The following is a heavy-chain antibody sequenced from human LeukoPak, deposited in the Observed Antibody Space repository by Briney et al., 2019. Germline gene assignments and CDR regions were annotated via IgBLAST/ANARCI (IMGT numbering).Heavy chain of an antibody. Sequence: GGSLRLSCAASGFTFSSYAMSWVRQAPGKVLEWVSAISGSGGSTYYADSVKGRFTISRDNSKNTLYRQMNSLRAEDTAVYYCAKDLLSSSWYRSAGMDVWGQGTTVTVSS. J-gene: IGHJ6*02. CDR2: ISGSGGST. V-gene: IGHV3-23*01. CDR1: GFTFSSYA. D-gene: IGHD6-13*01. CDR3: AKDLLSSSWYRSAGMDV.